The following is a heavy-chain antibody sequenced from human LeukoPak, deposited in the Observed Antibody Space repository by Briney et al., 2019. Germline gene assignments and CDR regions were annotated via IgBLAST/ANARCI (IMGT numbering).Heavy chain of an antibody. CDR2: IYSDDTT. CDR3: ARDIYYYDSSGSRVFDY. J-gene: IGHJ4*02. CDR1: GFSVTYNY. Sequence: GGSLRLSCAASGFSVTYNYMSWVRQAPGKGLDWVSTIYSDDTTYYAESVKGRFTISRDNAKNTLYLQMNNLRAEDTAVYYCARDIYYYDSSGSRVFDYWGQGTLVTVSS. D-gene: IGHD3-22*01. V-gene: IGHV3-53*01.